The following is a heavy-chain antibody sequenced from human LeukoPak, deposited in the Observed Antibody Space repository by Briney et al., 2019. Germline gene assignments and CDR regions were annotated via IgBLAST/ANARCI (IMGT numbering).Heavy chain of an antibody. CDR2: INPSGGST. CDR3: ARDPRSSTHYYGMDV. CDR1: GYTFTSYY. Sequence: GASVKVSCKASGYTFTSYYMHWVRQAPGQGLEWMGIINPSGGSTSYAQKFQGRVTMTRDTSTSTVYMELSSLRSEDTAVYYCARDPRSSTHYYGMDVWGQGTTVTVSS. D-gene: IGHD2-2*01. J-gene: IGHJ6*02. V-gene: IGHV1-46*01.